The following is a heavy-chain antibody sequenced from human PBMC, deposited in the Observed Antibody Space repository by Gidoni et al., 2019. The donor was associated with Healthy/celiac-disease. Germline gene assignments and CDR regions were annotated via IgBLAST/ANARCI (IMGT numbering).Heavy chain of an antibody. CDR2: IWYDGSNK. Sequence: QVQLVESGGGVVQPGRSLSLSCAASGFTFSSYGMHWVRQAPGKGLEWVAVIWYDGSNKYYADSGKGRFTISRDNSKNTLYLQMNSLRAEDTAVYYCARRGVTTVTTGVFDYWGQGTLVTVSS. V-gene: IGHV3-33*01. CDR3: ARRGVTTVTTGVFDY. CDR1: GFTFSSYG. D-gene: IGHD4-17*01. J-gene: IGHJ4*02.